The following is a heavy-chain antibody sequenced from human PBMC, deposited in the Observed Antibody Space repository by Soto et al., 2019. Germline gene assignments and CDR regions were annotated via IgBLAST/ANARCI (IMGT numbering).Heavy chain of an antibody. D-gene: IGHD6-6*01. J-gene: IGHJ3*02. V-gene: IGHV4-31*03. CDR3: ARCGISSSDAFDI. CDR1: GGSISSGAYY. Sequence: SETLSLTCTVSGGSISSGAYYWSWIRQHPGEDLEWIGYIYYSGNTYYNPSLKSRVMISVDTSKNQFSLRLSPVPAADTAGYYCARCGISSSDAFDIWGHGTMVTVSS. CDR2: IYYSGNT.